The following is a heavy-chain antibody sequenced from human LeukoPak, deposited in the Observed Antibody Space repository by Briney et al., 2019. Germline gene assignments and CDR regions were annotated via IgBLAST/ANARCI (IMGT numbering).Heavy chain of an antibody. V-gene: IGHV4-38-2*02. CDR1: GYSISSGYY. CDR3: ASSLWDFWSGYSFQH. J-gene: IGHJ1*01. D-gene: IGHD3-3*01. CDR2: IYHSGST. Sequence: SETLSLTCTVSGYSISSGYYWCWLRQPPGKGLEWIGSIYHSGSTYYNQSLKSRVTITVDTSKNQVSLKLSSVTAADTAVYYCASSLWDFWSGYSFQHWGQGTLVTVSS.